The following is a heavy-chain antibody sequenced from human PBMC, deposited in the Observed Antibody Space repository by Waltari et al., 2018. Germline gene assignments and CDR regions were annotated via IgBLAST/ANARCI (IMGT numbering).Heavy chain of an antibody. CDR3: GRGGEAVWEALVL. V-gene: IGHV4-34*01. CDR2: IYHGSA. Sequence: QVQLQQWGAGLLKPSEPMSLTCEVYDGSFSAYFWTWVRQSPEKGLGWLGEIYHGSANYNPSLKSRATISVDTSKNRFSLRLSSVTAADTAVYYCGRGGEAVWEALVLWGQGLRVTVSS. J-gene: IGHJ4*02. D-gene: IGHD1-26*01. CDR1: DGSFSAYF.